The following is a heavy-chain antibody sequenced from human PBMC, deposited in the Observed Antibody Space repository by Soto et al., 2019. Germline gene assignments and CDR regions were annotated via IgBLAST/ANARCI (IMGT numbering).Heavy chain of an antibody. J-gene: IGHJ4*02. Sequence: QVQLVQSGGEVKKPGASVKVSCKASGYTFTGYGVSWVRQAPGQGLEWMGWISAYNGNTDYAQKLQGRVTMTTGTSTSTAYMELTSLRSADTAVYYCARDKSGAVTSPGDYWGQGTLVTVSS. CDR1: GYTFTGYG. V-gene: IGHV1-18*01. CDR2: ISAYNGNT. D-gene: IGHD2-8*02. CDR3: ARDKSGAVTSPGDY.